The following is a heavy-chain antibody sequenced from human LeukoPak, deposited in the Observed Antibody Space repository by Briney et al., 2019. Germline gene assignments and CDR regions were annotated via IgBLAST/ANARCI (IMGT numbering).Heavy chain of an antibody. D-gene: IGHD3-3*01. CDR1: GYTFTSYG. J-gene: IGHJ1*01. CDR3: ARDSAHDFWSGYPQH. CDR2: ISAYNGNT. V-gene: IGHV1-18*01. Sequence: ASETVSCKASGYTFTSYGISWVRQAPGQGQGWMGCISAYNGNTNYAQKRQGRVTMTTDTSTSTAYMELRSLRSDDTAVYYCARDSAHDFWSGYPQHWGQGTLVTVSS.